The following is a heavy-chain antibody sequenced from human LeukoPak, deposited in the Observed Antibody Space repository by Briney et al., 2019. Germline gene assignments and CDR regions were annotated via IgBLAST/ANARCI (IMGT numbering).Heavy chain of an antibody. CDR3: ARASSDSGGYYLGVGARADY. Sequence: PGGPLRLSCAASGFAFSSYSMNWVRQAPGKGLEWVSYISSSSSTIYYADSVKGRFTISRDNAKNSLYLQVNSLRADDTAVYYCARASSDSGGYYLGVGARADYWGQGTLVTVSS. J-gene: IGHJ4*02. D-gene: IGHD3-22*01. CDR1: GFAFSSYS. CDR2: ISSSSSTI. V-gene: IGHV3-48*01.